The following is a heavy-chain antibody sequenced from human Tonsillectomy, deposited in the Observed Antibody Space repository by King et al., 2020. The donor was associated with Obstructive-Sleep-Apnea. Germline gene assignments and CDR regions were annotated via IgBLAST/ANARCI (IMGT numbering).Heavy chain of an antibody. CDR3: AHTYYYPDY. J-gene: IGHJ4*02. D-gene: IGHD3-10*01. CDR1: GFSLSTSGVG. Sequence: ITLKESGPTLVKPTQTLTLTCTFSGFSLSTSGVGVGWIRQPPGKALEWLALIYCVDGKLYSPSLKSRVTITKDTSQNQVVLTMTNMDPVDTATYYCAHTYYYPDYWGQGTLVTVSS. V-gene: IGHV2-5*02. CDR2: IYCVDGK.